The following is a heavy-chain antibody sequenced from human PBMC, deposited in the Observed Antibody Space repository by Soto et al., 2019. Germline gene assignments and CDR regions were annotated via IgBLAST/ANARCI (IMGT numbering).Heavy chain of an antibody. J-gene: IGHJ4*02. CDR3: AKAPQDILTGSVFDF. CDR1: GVTFDDHP. Sequence: PGRSLRLSCAASGVTFDDHPMHWVRQAPGKGLEWVSGISWNSVNIGYADSVKGRFTISRDNAKNSLYLQMTSLRGDDTALYYCAKAPQDILTGSVFDFWGQGTLVTVSS. D-gene: IGHD3-9*01. CDR2: ISWNSVNI. V-gene: IGHV3-9*01.